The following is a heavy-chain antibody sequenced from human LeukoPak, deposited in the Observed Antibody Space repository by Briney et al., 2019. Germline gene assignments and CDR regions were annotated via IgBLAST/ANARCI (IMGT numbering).Heavy chain of an antibody. V-gene: IGHV1-2*02. J-gene: IGHJ4*02. CDR2: INPNSGGT. Sequence: ASVKVSCKASGYTFTGYYMHWVRQAPGQGLEWMGWINPNSGGTNYAQKFQGRVTMTRDTSISTAYMELSRLRSDDTAVYYCASVGYYYDSSGYLRDFDYWGQGTLVTVSS. CDR3: ASVGYYYDSSGYLRDFDY. D-gene: IGHD3-22*01. CDR1: GYTFTGYY.